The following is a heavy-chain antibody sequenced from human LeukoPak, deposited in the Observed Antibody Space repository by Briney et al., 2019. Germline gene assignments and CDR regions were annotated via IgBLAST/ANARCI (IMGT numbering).Heavy chain of an antibody. D-gene: IGHD3-22*01. V-gene: IGHV3-7*01. CDR3: ARGDSRGGYYFDF. Sequence: GGSLRLSCAASGFTFSSYWMSWVRQAPGKGLEWVANIKQDGSEKYYVDSVKGRFTISRDNAKNSLYLQMNSLRAEDTAVYYCARGDSRGGYYFDFWGQGTLVTVSS. CDR2: IKQDGSEK. CDR1: GFTFSSYW. J-gene: IGHJ4*02.